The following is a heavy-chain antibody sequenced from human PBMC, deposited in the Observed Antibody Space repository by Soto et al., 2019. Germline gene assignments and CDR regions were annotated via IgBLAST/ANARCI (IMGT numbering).Heavy chain of an antibody. CDR1: GYTLTSYA. CDR3: ARAPGGPGIAEY. V-gene: IGHV1-3*01. CDR2: INAGNGNT. J-gene: IGHJ4*02. Sequence: GASVKVSCKASGYTLTSYAMHWVRQAPGQRLEWMGWINAGNGNTKYSQKFQGRVTITRDTSASTAYMELSSLRSEDTAVYYCARAPGGPGIAEYWGQGTLVTVSS. D-gene: IGHD6-13*01.